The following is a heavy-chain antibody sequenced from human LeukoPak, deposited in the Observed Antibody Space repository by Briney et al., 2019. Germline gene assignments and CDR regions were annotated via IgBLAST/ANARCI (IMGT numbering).Heavy chain of an antibody. J-gene: IGHJ3*02. CDR3: AKRIVVVAARDAFDI. CDR2: IRGSGGNT. CDR1: GFTFSSYA. Sequence: GGSLRLSCAASGFTFSSYAMAWVRQAPGKGLEWVSAIRGSGGNTYYADSVKGRFTISRDNSKNTLYLQMNSLRDEDTAVYYCAKRIVVVAARDAFDIWGQGTMVTVSS. D-gene: IGHD2-15*01. V-gene: IGHV3-23*01.